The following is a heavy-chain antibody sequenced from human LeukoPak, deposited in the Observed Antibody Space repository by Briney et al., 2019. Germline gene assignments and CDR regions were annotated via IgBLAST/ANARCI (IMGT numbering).Heavy chain of an antibody. CDR1: GFTFSSYA. Sequence: GRSLRLSCAASGFTFSSYAMHWVRQAPGKGLEWVAVISYDGSNKYYADSVKGRFTISRDNSKNTLYLQMNSLRAEDTAVYYCAKDYYGSGSYYTPYYYYYYMDVWGKGTTVTISS. D-gene: IGHD3-10*01. CDR2: ISYDGSNK. J-gene: IGHJ6*03. CDR3: AKDYYGSGSYYTPYYYYYYMDV. V-gene: IGHV3-30*04.